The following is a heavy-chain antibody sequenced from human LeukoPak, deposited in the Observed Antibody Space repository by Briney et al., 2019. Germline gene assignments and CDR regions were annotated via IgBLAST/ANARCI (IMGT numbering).Heavy chain of an antibody. Sequence: SETLSLTCTVSGGSISSGDYYWSWLRQPPGKGLEWFGYIYYSGSTYYNPSLKSRVTISVDTSKNQFSLKLSSVTAADTAVYYCARERVEYQRPSPNTDGGDWGGKGDYFDYWGQGTLVTVSS. CDR3: ARERVEYQRPSPNTDGGDWGGKGDYFDY. CDR2: IYYSGST. V-gene: IGHV4-30-4*01. D-gene: IGHD2-21*02. CDR1: GGSISSGDYY. J-gene: IGHJ4*02.